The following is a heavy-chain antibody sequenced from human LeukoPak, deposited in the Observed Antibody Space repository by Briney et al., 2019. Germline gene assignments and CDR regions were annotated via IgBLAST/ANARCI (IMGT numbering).Heavy chain of an antibody. D-gene: IGHD2-2*01. Sequence: GGSLRLSCAASGFTFSSYAMSWVRQAPGKGLEWVSAISGSGGSTYYADSVKGRFTISRDNSKNTLNLQMNSLRAEDTAVYYCAKDSCSSTSCYRGVDYWGQGTLVTVSS. CDR2: ISGSGGST. CDR3: AKDSCSSTSCYRGVDY. J-gene: IGHJ4*02. CDR1: GFTFSSYA. V-gene: IGHV3-23*01.